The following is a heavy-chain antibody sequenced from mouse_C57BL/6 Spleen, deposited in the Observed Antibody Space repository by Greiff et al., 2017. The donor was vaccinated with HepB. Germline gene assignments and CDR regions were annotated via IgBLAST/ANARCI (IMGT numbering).Heavy chain of an antibody. V-gene: IGHV10-1*01. CDR2: IRSKSNNYAT. D-gene: IGHD3-3*01. CDR1: GFSFNTYA. Sequence: EVKLVESGGGLVQPKGSLKLSCAASGFSFNTYAMNWVRQAPGKGLEWVARIRSKSNNYATYYADSVKDRFTISRDDSESMLYLQMNNLKTEDTAMYYCVRHGGDVDYWGQGTTLTVSS. CDR3: VRHGGDVDY. J-gene: IGHJ2*01.